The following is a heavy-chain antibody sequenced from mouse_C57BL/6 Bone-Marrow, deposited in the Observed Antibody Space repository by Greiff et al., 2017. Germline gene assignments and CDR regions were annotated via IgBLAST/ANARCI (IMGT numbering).Heavy chain of an antibody. CDR3: AGSSIYYDSDGAY. CDR1: GYTFTSYW. J-gene: IGHJ3*01. D-gene: IGHD2-4*01. Sequence: QVQLQQPGAELVKPGASVKLSCKASGYTFTSYWMHWVKQRPGQGLEWIGMIHPNSGSTNYNEKFKSKATLTVDKSSSTAYMQLSSLTSEDSAVYYCAGSSIYYDSDGAYWGQGTLVTVSA. CDR2: IHPNSGST. V-gene: IGHV1-64*01.